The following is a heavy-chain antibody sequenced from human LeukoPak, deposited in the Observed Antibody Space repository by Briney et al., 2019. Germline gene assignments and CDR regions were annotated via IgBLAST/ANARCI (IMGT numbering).Heavy chain of an antibody. V-gene: IGHV3-23*01. Sequence: GGSLRLSCAASGFTFSSYAMSWVRQAPGKGLEWVSAISGSGGSTYYADSVKGRFTISRDNSKNTLYLQMNSLRAEDTAVYYCAKLISSVYSSGWSTPWYFQHWGQGTLVTVSS. D-gene: IGHD6-19*01. J-gene: IGHJ1*01. CDR1: GFTFSSYA. CDR3: AKLISSVYSSGWSTPWYFQH. CDR2: ISGSGGST.